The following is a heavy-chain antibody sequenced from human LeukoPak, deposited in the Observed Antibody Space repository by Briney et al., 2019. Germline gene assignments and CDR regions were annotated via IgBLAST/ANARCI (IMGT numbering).Heavy chain of an antibody. V-gene: IGHV3-43D*03. D-gene: IGHD6-13*01. Sequence: GGSLRLSCAASGFTFEDYVMYWVRQAPGRGLEWVSFSSWDGGSTNYADSVKGRFTISRDNAKNSLYLQMNSLRAEDTAVYYCARQRSSHSSSWSWSFDYWGQGTLVIVSS. CDR2: SSWDGGST. CDR1: GFTFEDYV. CDR3: ARQRSSHSSSWSWSFDY. J-gene: IGHJ4*02.